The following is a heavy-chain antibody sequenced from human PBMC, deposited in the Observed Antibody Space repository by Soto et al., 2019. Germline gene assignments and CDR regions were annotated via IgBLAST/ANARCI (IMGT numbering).Heavy chain of an antibody. J-gene: IGHJ4*02. CDR3: ARAYNWGSYRYPNPPDY. CDR1: GGSISSGCYY. D-gene: IGHD3-16*02. Sequence: SETLSLTCTVSGGSISSGCYYWSWIRQHPGKGLEWIGYIYYSGSTYYNPSLKSRVTISVDTSKNQFSLKLSSVTAADTAVYYCARAYNWGSYRYPNPPDYWGQGTLVTV. V-gene: IGHV4-31*03. CDR2: IYYSGST.